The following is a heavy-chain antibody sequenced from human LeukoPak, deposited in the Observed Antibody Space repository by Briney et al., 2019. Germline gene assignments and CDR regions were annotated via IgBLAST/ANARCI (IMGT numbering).Heavy chain of an antibody. CDR3: ARNPTPYCSSTSCLDNAFDI. CDR2: IYYSGST. V-gene: IGHV4-30-4*08. D-gene: IGHD2-2*01. J-gene: IGHJ3*02. CDR1: GGSISSGDYY. Sequence: PSETLSLTCTVPGGSISSGDYYWSWIRQPPGKGLEWIGYIYYSGSTYYNPSLKSRVTISVDTSKNQFSLKLSSVTAADTAVYYCARNPTPYCSSTSCLDNAFDIWGQGTMVTVSS.